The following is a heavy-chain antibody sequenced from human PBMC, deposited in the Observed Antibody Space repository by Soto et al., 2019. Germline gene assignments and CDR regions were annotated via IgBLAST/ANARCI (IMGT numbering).Heavy chain of an antibody. CDR2: IIPIFGTA. CDR3: ASRAVRAFSQDGYDAFDS. Sequence: SVKVSCRASGGTFSSYAISWVRQAPGQGLEWMGGIIPIFGTANYAQKFQGRVTITADESTSTAYMELSSLRSEDTAVYYCASRAVRAFSQDGYDAFDSWGQGTMVTV. V-gene: IGHV1-69*13. D-gene: IGHD1-26*01. J-gene: IGHJ3*02. CDR1: GGTFSSYA.